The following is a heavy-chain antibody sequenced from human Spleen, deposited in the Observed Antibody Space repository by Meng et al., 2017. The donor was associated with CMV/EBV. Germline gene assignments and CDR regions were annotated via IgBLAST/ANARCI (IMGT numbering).Heavy chain of an antibody. CDR2: IYHSGST. CDR3: ARRSLGYCTTTTCQQDSWFDP. J-gene: IGHJ5*02. D-gene: IGHD2-2*01. CDR1: GYSISSGYY. V-gene: IGHV4-38-2*02. Sequence: SETLSLTCTVSGYSISSGYYWGWIRQPPGKGLEWIGSIYHSGSTYYNPSHKSRLTTSVHTSKHQFSTKLRSVTAADAAVYCCARRSLGYCTTTTCQQDSWFDPWGQGTLVTVSS.